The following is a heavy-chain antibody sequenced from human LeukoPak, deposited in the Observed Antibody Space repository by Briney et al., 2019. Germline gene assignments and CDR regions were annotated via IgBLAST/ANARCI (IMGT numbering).Heavy chain of an antibody. D-gene: IGHD3-22*01. CDR3: ARGALYYYDSSGYYNAEYFQH. CDR1: GGSISSYY. CDR2: IYYSGST. V-gene: IGHV4-59*01. Sequence: SETLSLTCTVSGGSISSYYWSWIRQPPGKGLEWIGYIYYSGSTNYNPSLKSRVTISVDTSKNQFSLKLSSVTAADTAVYYCARGALYYYDSSGYYNAEYFQHWGQGTLVTVSS. J-gene: IGHJ1*01.